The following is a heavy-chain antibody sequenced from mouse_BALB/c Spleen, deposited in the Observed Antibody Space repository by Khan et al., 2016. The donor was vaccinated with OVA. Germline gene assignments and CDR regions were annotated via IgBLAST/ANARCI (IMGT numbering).Heavy chain of an antibody. D-gene: IGHD2-14*01. J-gene: IGHJ4*01. CDR2: INTYTGEP. CDR1: GYTFTNYG. Sequence: LVESGPELKKPGETVKISCKASGYTFTNYGMNWVKQAPGKGLKWMGFINTYTGEPTYADDFKGRFAFSLETSASTVYLLINNLKNEDTSTYICARVRYTGTMDYWGQGTSVTVSS. CDR3: ARVRYTGTMDY. V-gene: IGHV9-3-1*01.